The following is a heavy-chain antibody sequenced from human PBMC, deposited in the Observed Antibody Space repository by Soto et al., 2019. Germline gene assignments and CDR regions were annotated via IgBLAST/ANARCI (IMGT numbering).Heavy chain of an antibody. Sequence: SETLSLTCTVSGGSISSYYWSWIRQHPGKGLEWIGYIYYSGSTYYNPSLKSRVTISVDTSKNQFSLKLSSVTAADTAVYYCARDGRVNCISTRCPYNWLDPWGQGTLVTVSS. D-gene: IGHD2-2*01. V-gene: IGHV4-59*06. J-gene: IGHJ5*02. CDR2: IYYSGST. CDR1: GGSISSYY. CDR3: ARDGRVNCISTRCPYNWLDP.